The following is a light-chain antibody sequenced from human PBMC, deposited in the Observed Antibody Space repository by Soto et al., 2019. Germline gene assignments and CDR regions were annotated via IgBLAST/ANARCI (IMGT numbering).Light chain of an antibody. Sequence: QSVLPQPASVSGSPGQSITISCTGTSSDVGSYNLVSWYQQHPGKAPKLMIYEGSKRPSGVSNRFSGSKSGNTASLTISGVQAEDEADYYCCSHAGSSTYVFGTGTKVTVL. V-gene: IGLV2-23*01. J-gene: IGLJ1*01. CDR2: EGS. CDR3: CSHAGSSTYV. CDR1: SSDVGSYNL.